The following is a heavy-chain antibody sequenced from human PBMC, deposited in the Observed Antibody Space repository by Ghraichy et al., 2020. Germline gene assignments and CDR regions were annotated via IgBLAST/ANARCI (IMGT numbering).Heavy chain of an antibody. V-gene: IGHV1-2*06. CDR2: INPNSGGA. D-gene: IGHD6-13*01. J-gene: IGHJ6*02. CDR3: ARGIPAAGIHYYGMDV. CDR1: GYTFTDNY. Sequence: ASVKVSCKASGYTFTDNYMHWVRQAPGQGLEWMGRINPNSGGANYAQKFQGRVTMTRDRSTSTAGMELSGLRSDDTAVYYCARGIPAAGIHYYGMDVWGQGTTVTVSS.